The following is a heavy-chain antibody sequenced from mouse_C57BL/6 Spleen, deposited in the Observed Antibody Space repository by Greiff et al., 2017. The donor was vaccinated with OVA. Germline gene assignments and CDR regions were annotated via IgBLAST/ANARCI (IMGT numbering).Heavy chain of an antibody. Sequence: EVQLVESGGGLVKPGGSLKLSCAASGFTFSDYGMHWVRQAPEKGLEWVAYISSGSSTIYYADTVKGRFTISRDNAKNTLFLQMTSLRSEDTAMDYCARRATGTWGYFDVWGTGTTVTVSS. CDR2: ISSGSSTI. V-gene: IGHV5-17*01. CDR1: GFTFSDYG. D-gene: IGHD4-1*02. CDR3: ARRATGTWGYFDV. J-gene: IGHJ1*03.